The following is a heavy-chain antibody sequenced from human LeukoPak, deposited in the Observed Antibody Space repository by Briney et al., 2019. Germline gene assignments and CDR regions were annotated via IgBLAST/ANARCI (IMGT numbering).Heavy chain of an antibody. CDR3: ARLGIVGPTIAHPYGKDV. Sequence: GGSLRLSCAPPGYTFSDYNAYWGRQAPGKGLEWVSSISTSSNYIYYADSVKGRFTISRDNSKNSMYLQMNSLRGEDTAVYFCARLGIVGPTIAHPYGKDVWGQGTTVTVSS. CDR2: ISTSSNYI. CDR1: GYTFSDYN. D-gene: IGHD1-26*01. J-gene: IGHJ6*02. V-gene: IGHV3-21*01.